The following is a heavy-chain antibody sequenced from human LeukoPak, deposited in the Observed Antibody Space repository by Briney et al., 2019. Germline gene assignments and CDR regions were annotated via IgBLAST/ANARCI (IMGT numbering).Heavy chain of an antibody. CDR1: GFTLSNYW. CDR3: ARGGDILTGYLDY. D-gene: IGHD3-9*01. Sequence: GGSLRLPCAASGFTLSNYWMHWVRQAPGKGLVWVSRIKTDGVTTNYADSVKGRFTISRDNAKNTLYLQMNSLRAEDTAVYYCARGGDILTGYLDYWGQGTLVTVSS. V-gene: IGHV3-74*01. J-gene: IGHJ4*02. CDR2: IKTDGVTT.